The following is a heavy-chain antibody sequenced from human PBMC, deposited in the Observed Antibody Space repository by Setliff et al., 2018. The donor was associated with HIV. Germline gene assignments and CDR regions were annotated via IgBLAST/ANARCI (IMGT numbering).Heavy chain of an antibody. CDR1: GGSISSYY. CDR3: ARRSIVGSTRGYYYYALDV. J-gene: IGHJ6*02. CDR2: IYYSGTT. D-gene: IGHD1-26*01. V-gene: IGHV4-59*08. Sequence: SETLSLTCTVSGGSISSYYWSWIRQPPGKGLEWIGYIYYSGTTNYNPSLKGRVTMFLDTSKNQFSLKLTSVTAADTAVYYCARRSIVGSTRGYYYYALDVWGQGTTVTVSS.